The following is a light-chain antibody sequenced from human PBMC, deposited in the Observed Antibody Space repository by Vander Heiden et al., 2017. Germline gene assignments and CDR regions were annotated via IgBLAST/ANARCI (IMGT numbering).Light chain of an antibody. CDR3: QEYDRPPWT. V-gene: IGKV1-33*01. Sequence: AVASSEGDRVTITCQASQDISNYLNWYQQKPGKAPKLLIYDASKLETGVPSMFSGRGAATDFPNSISFLRVEFRARYYRQEYDRPPWTFGRGTKVEIK. CDR2: DAS. CDR1: QDISNY. J-gene: IGKJ1*01.